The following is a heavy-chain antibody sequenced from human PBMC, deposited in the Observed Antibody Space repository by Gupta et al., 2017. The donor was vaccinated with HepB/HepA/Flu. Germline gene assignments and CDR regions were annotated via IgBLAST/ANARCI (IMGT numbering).Heavy chain of an antibody. Sequence: EVQLLESGGGLVQPGGSLRLSCAASGFTFLDYALGWVRQAPGKGLEWVSTFSGNDGNTFYADSVKGRFTISRDNSKNTLYLQMNSLRDEDTAVYYCAKRLRDTSGHFDFWGQGTLLTVSS. CDR1: GFTFLDYA. CDR2: FSGNDGNT. CDR3: AKRLRDTSGHFDF. V-gene: IGHV3-23*01. J-gene: IGHJ4*02. D-gene: IGHD5-24*01.